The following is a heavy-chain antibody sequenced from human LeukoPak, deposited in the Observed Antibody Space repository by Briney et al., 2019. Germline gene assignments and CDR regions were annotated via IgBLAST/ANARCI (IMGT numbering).Heavy chain of an antibody. J-gene: IGHJ4*02. V-gene: IGHV3-30*18. CDR1: GFTFCVYG. Sequence: GRSLRLSCAASGFTFCVYGMHWVRQAPGQGLEWVAVISYDESKKYYADSVKGRFTISRDSSSNTLYLQMNSLRDEDTAVYFCGKGPSPFDYWGQGTLVTVSS. CDR3: GKGPSPFDY. CDR2: ISYDESKK.